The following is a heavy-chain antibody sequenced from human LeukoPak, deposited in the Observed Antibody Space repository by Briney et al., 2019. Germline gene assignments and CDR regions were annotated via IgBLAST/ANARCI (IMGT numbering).Heavy chain of an antibody. CDR3: AKGYSSGWYEDWFDP. CDR1: GFTFSSYA. J-gene: IGHJ5*02. D-gene: IGHD6-19*01. CDR2: ISGGGGST. Sequence: PGGSLRLSCAASGFTFSSYAMSWVRQAPGKGLEWVSAISGGGGSTYYADSVKGRFTISRDNSKNTLYLQMNSLRAEDTAVYYCAKGYSSGWYEDWFDPWGQGTLVTVSS. V-gene: IGHV3-23*01.